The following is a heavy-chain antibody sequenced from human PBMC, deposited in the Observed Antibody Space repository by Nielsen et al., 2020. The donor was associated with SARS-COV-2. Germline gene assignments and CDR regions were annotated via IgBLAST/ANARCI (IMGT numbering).Heavy chain of an antibody. CDR3: ARTDYGSGSYQPYYYYYYYMDV. D-gene: IGHD3-10*01. Sequence: SVKVSCKASGGTFSSYAISWVRQAPGQGLEWMGGIIPIFGTANYAQKFQGRVTITADESTSTAYMELSSLRSEDTAVYYCARTDYGSGSYQPYYYYYYYMDVWGKGTTVTVSS. CDR2: IIPIFGTA. V-gene: IGHV1-69*13. J-gene: IGHJ6*03. CDR1: GGTFSSYA.